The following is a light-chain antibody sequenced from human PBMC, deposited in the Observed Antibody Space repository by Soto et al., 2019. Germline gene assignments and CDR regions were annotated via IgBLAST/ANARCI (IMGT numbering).Light chain of an antibody. V-gene: IGKV1-5*01. CDR1: QSISTW. J-gene: IGKJ1*01. CDR3: QQFNSFFS. CDR2: DAS. Sequence: DIQMTQSPSTLSASVGDRVTITCRASQSISTWLAWYQQKPGRAPNLLIYDASILESGVPSRFSGSGSGTEFTLTISSLQPDDFATYDCQQFNSFFSFGQGTKVEIK.